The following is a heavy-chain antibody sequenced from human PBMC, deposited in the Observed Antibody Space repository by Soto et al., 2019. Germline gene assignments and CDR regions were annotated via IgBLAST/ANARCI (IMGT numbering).Heavy chain of an antibody. CDR3: ARAVAPYLGTWFDP. J-gene: IGHJ5*02. CDR2: ISHTGST. CDR1: GGSISSGNSYS. Sequence: TLSLTCAVSGGSISSGNSYSWSWIRQPPGKGLEWIGSISHTGSTSYNPSLKGRVTMSVDKSKNQFSLKLSSVTAADMAVYYCARAVAPYLGTWFDPWGQGTLVTVSS. V-gene: IGHV4-30-2*01. D-gene: IGHD3-16*01.